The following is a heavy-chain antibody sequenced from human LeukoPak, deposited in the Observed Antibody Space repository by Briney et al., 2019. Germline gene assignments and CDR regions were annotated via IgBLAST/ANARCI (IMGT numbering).Heavy chain of an antibody. D-gene: IGHD4-11*01. CDR2: VYYTGST. CDR1: GDSIHSSVYY. Sequence: PSETLSLTCTVSGDSIHSSVYYWGWVRQPPGKGLEWIGNVYYTGSTFYNPSHESRVTISVDTSKNQFSLKLSSMTAADTAVYFCARHSGPVIPDGLDIWGQGTMVTVSS. J-gene: IGHJ3*02. V-gene: IGHV4-39*01. CDR3: ARHSGPVIPDGLDI.